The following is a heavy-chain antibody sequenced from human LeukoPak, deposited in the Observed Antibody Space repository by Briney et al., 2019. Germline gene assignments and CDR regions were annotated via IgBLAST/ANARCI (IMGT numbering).Heavy chain of an antibody. J-gene: IGHJ4*02. D-gene: IGHD2-2*01. CDR3: AKAHCGSASCPPDS. CDR1: AFTFSSYA. V-gene: IGHV3-23*01. Sequence: PGGSLRLSCAASAFTFSSYAMTWVRQAPGKGLEWVSVISGSGGSTYYADSVKGRFTISRDNSKNTLYLQMKSLRAEDTALYYCAKAHCGSASCPPDSWGQGTLVTVSS. CDR2: ISGSGGST.